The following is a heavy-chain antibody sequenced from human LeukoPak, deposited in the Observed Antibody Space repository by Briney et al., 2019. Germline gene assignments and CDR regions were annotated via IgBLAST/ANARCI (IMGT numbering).Heavy chain of an antibody. J-gene: IGHJ4*02. CDR2: ISGSGGST. V-gene: IGHV3-23*01. D-gene: IGHD2-8*01. CDR1: GFTFSSYA. CDR3: AKDRSCTNDICHGDFDY. Sequence: GGSLRLSCAASGFTFSSYAVSWVRQAPGKGLEWVSSISGSGGSTYSADSVKGRFTISRDNSKNTLYLQMNSLGAEDTALYYCAKDRSCTNDICHGDFDYWGQGTLVTVSS.